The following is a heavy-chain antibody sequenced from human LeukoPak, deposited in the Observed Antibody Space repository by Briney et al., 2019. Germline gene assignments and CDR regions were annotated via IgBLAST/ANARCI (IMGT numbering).Heavy chain of an antibody. CDR1: RLTFNIYT. CDR2: IRVTVSDI. D-gene: IGHD3-22*01. J-gene: IGHJ4*02. V-gene: IGHV3-21*01. Sequence: GGSLRLSCAASRLTFNIYTINWARHARGKGLGWVSSIRVTVSDIHYTDSVKGRFNIYRAKTKTSLYLQSDSLRAEDTAVYYCARRGGDSTGHQGDFDYWGQGTLVTVSS. CDR3: ARRGGDSTGHQGDFDY.